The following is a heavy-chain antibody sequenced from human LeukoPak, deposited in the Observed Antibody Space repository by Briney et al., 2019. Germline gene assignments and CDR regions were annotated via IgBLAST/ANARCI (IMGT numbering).Heavy chain of an antibody. CDR1: GFTFSSYG. CDR2: IWYDGSNK. J-gene: IGHJ4*02. Sequence: GGSLRLSCAASGFTFSSYGMHWVRQAPGKGLEWVAVIWYDGSNKYYADSVKGRFTISRDNSKNTLYLQMNSLRAEDTAVYYCAKSRTGYYFDYWGQGTLVTVSS. CDR3: AKSRTGYYFDY. V-gene: IGHV3-30*02. D-gene: IGHD1-14*01.